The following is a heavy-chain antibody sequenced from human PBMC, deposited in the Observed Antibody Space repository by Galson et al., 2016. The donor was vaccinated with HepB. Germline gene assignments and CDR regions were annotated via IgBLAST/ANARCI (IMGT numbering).Heavy chain of an antibody. CDR1: GFPVTDLS. CDR2: FELEDGET. J-gene: IGHJ4*02. Sequence: SVKVSCKVSGFPVTDLSIHWVRQAPGKGLEWMGGFELEDGETVHAQKFQGRVTMTEDTSTDTAYMELSRQTSGDTAVYYCVTEGGNWGQGVLVTVSS. D-gene: IGHD3-16*01. V-gene: IGHV1-24*01. CDR3: VTEGGN.